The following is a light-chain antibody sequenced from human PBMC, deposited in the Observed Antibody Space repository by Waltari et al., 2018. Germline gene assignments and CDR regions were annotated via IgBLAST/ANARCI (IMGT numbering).Light chain of an antibody. V-gene: IGLV2-14*01. CDR1: SSDVGAFNY. Sequence: QSALTQPASVSGSPGQSITISCTGTSSDVGAFNYVSWYQQHPGKAPKLMTYEVSNRPSGVSNRFSGSKSGNTASLTISGLQAEDEADYYCSSYATGYFYVFGXGTKVTVL. J-gene: IGLJ1*01. CDR3: SSYATGYFYV. CDR2: EVS.